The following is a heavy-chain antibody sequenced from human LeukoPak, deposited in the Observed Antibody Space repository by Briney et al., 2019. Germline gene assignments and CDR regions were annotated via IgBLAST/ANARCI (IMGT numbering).Heavy chain of an antibody. D-gene: IGHD3-10*01. J-gene: IGHJ4*02. CDR1: GGSISSNNW. V-gene: IGHV4-4*02. CDR2: IYHSGST. Sequence: SETLSLTCAVSGGSISSNNWWSWVRQSPGKGLEWIGEIYHSGSTNYNPSLRIRVTISIDKSKSQFSLKLTSVTAADTAVYYCARRSGGFDFWGQGTLVTVSS. CDR3: ARRSGGFDF.